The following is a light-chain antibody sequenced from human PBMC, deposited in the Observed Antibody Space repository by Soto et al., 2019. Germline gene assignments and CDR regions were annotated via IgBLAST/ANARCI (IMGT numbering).Light chain of an antibody. CDR3: QQANSFPIT. CDR1: QGISSW. Sequence: DMPLAQSPSSASASVGDRVTITCRASQGISSWLAWYQQKPGKAPKLLIYAASSLQSGVPSRFSGSGSGTDFTLTISSLQPEDCAIYFCQQANSFPITVGQGTRLEIK. CDR2: AAS. V-gene: IGKV1-12*01. J-gene: IGKJ5*01.